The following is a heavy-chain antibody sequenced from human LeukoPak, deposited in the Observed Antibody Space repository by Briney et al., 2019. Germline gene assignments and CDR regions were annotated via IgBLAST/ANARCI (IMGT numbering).Heavy chain of an antibody. Sequence: PSETLSLTCTVSGGSMSSYYWSWIRQPTGQGLEWIGYIYYSGSTKYNPSLKSRVTISVDTAKNQFSLKLSSVTAADTAVYYCASGHYPFEYWGQGTLVTVSS. J-gene: IGHJ4*02. CDR1: GGSMSSYY. D-gene: IGHD1-26*01. CDR3: ASGHYPFEY. V-gene: IGHV4-59*01. CDR2: IYYSGST.